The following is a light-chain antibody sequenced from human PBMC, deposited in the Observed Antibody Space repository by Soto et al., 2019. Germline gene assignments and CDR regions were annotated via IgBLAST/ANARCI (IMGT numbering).Light chain of an antibody. CDR3: QQYYSTPPT. CDR2: WAS. Sequence: DIVMTQSPDSLAVSLGERATINCKSSQSVLYSSNNKNYLAWYQQKPGQPPKLLIYWASTRESGVPDRFSGXXXXXXXXXXXXSLQAEDVAVYYCQQYYSTPPTFGGGTKVEIK. J-gene: IGKJ4*01. V-gene: IGKV4-1*01. CDR1: QSVLYSSNNKNY.